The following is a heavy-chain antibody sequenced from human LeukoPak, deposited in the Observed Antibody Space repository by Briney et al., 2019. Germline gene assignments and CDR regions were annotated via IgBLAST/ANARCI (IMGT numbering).Heavy chain of an antibody. CDR3: ARSGGPGTYHQLRYNWFDP. J-gene: IGHJ5*02. V-gene: IGHV3-21*01. D-gene: IGHD3-10*01. Sequence: TGGSLRLSCAASGFTLSDYHMNWVRQAPGKGLEWLLSITTISHYIYYAGAVRGRFTISRDNAKNSLYLQMNSLRGEDTAVYYCARSGGPGTYHQLRYNWFDPWGQGTLVTVSS. CDR2: ITTISHYI. CDR1: GFTLSDYH.